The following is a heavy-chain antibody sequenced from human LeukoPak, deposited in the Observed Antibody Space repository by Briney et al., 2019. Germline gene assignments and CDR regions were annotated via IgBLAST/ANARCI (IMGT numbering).Heavy chain of an antibody. CDR2: IMQDGDAK. CDR3: ARDCRIAAAEDAFDI. CDR1: GFTFSSSR. D-gene: IGHD6-13*01. Sequence: QPGGSLRLSCAASGFTFSSSRMSWVRQAPGKGLEWVADIMQDGDAKYYVESVEGRFTISRDNAKKSVHLEMNSLRGEDTAVYYCARDCRIAAAEDAFDIWGQGTMVTVSS. V-gene: IGHV3-7*01. J-gene: IGHJ3*02.